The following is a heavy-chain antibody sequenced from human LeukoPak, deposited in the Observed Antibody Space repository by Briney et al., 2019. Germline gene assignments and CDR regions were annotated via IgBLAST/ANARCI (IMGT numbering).Heavy chain of an antibody. CDR3: AREMGGYPFDY. V-gene: IGHV3-74*01. D-gene: IGHD5-12*01. Sequence: GGSLRLSCAASGFTFSSYWMHWVRQAPGKGLVWVSRINSDGSSTSYADSVKGRFTISRDNAKNSLYLQMNSLRAEDTSVYYCAREMGGYPFDYWGQGIQVTVSS. J-gene: IGHJ4*02. CDR1: GFTFSSYW. CDR2: INSDGSST.